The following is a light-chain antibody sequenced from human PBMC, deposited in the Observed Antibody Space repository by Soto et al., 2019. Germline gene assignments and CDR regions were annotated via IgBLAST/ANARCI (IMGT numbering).Light chain of an antibody. CDR3: QHYNSYSEA. Sequence: IQMTQSPSTMSGSVGDRITITFRASQTISSWLAWYQQKPGKAPKLLIYKASTLKSGVPSRFSGSGSGTEFTLTISSLQPDNFAPYYCQHYNSYSEAFGQGTKVDIK. CDR2: KAS. V-gene: IGKV1-5*03. CDR1: QTISSW. J-gene: IGKJ1*01.